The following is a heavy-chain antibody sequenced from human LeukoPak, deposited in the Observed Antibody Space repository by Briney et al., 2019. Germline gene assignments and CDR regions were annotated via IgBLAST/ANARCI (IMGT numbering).Heavy chain of an antibody. V-gene: IGHV4-39*01. Sequence: SETLSLTCTVSGGSISSSSYYWGWIRQPPGKGLEWIGSIYYSGSTYYNPSLKSRVTISVDTSKNRFSLKLSSVTAADTAVYYCARHSGWVLRFLEWLPPFDYWGQGTLVTVSS. J-gene: IGHJ4*02. CDR1: GGSISSSSYY. CDR2: IYYSGST. D-gene: IGHD3-3*01. CDR3: ARHSGWVLRFLEWLPPFDY.